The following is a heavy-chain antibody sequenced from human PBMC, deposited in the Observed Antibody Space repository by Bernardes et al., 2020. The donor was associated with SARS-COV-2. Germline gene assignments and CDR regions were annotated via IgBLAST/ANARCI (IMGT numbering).Heavy chain of an antibody. Sequence: SGPTLVKPTQTLTLTCTFSGFSLSTTGVGVGWIRQPPGKALEWLALIYWNEDRRYSPSLKSRLTITKDTSKNQVVLTMTNVDPVDTATYYCAHRGGAVAGLYYFDYWGQGTLVTVSP. D-gene: IGHD6-19*01. J-gene: IGHJ4*02. CDR2: IYWNEDR. V-gene: IGHV2-5*01. CDR3: AHRGGAVAGLYYFDY. CDR1: GFSLSTTGVG.